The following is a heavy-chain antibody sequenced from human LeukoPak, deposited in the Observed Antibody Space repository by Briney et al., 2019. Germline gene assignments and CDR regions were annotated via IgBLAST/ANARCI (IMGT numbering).Heavy chain of an antibody. CDR3: ARYLTVDAFDI. Sequence: SGGSLRLSCAASGFTFSSYSMNWVRQAPGKGLEWVSSISSSSSYIYYADSVKGRFTISRDNAKNSLYLQMNSLRAEDTAVYYCARYLTVDAFDIWGQGTMVTVSS. CDR1: GFTFSSYS. D-gene: IGHD7-27*01. J-gene: IGHJ3*02. CDR2: ISSSSSYI. V-gene: IGHV3-21*01.